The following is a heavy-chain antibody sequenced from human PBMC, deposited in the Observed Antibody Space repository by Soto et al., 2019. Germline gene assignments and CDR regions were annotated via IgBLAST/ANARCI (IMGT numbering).Heavy chain of an antibody. V-gene: IGHV4-4*02. D-gene: IGHD3-9*01. CDR2: IYHSGST. Sequence: SDTLSLTCAVSGASINSSNWWSWVRQPPGKGLEWIGEIYHSGSTNYNPSLKSRVTISVDKSKNQFSLKLSSVTAADTAVYYCARARILTGYYDYFDYWGQGTLVTVS. J-gene: IGHJ4*02. CDR1: GASINSSNW. CDR3: ARARILTGYYDYFDY.